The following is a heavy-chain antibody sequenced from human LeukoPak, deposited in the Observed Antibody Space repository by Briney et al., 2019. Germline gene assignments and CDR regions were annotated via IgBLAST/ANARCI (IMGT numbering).Heavy chain of an antibody. CDR1: GFTFSSYS. CDR3: ATYSSLNRREFQY. D-gene: IGHD3-22*01. J-gene: IGHJ1*01. CDR2: ISSSSSYI. Sequence: GGSLRLSCAASGFTFSSYSMNWVRQAPGKGLEWVSSISSSSSYIYYADSVRGRFTISRDNAKNSLYLQMNSLRAEDTAVYYCATYSSLNRREFQYWGQGTLLTVSS. V-gene: IGHV3-21*01.